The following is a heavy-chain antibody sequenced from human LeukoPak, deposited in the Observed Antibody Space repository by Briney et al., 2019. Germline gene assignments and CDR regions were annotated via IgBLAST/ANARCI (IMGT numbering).Heavy chain of an antibody. CDR3: AREFTVGPTQTDAFDV. CDR1: GFTLSSYW. CDR2: IKSDGSST. Sequence: PGGSLSLSCAASGFTLSSYWMHWVRQVPGKGPLRVSRIKSDGSSTSYADSVKGRFTISRDNAKNTLYLQMNGLRVEDTAIYYCAREFTVGPTQTDAFDVWGQGTMVTVSS. J-gene: IGHJ3*01. V-gene: IGHV3-74*01. D-gene: IGHD1-26*01.